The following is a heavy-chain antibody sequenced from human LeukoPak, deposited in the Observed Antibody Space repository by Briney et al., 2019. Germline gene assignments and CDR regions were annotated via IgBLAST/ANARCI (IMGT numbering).Heavy chain of an antibody. D-gene: IGHD6-19*01. CDR2: IYPGDSDT. V-gene: IGHV5-51*01. Sequence: GESLKISCKGSGYSFTSYWIGWVRQMPGKGLEWMGIIYPGDSDTRYSPSFQGQVTISADKSISTAYLQWSSLKASDTAMYYCARHIAVAGTDYYYYYGVDVWGQGTTVTVSS. CDR1: GYSFTSYW. J-gene: IGHJ6*02. CDR3: ARHIAVAGTDYYYYYGVDV.